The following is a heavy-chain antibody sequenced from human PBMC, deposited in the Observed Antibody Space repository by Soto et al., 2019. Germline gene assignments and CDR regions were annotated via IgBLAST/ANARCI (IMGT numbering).Heavy chain of an antibody. CDR2: ISGSGGST. D-gene: IGHD3-16*02. J-gene: IGHJ4*02. CDR1: GFTFSSYA. Sequence: GGSLSLSCAASGFTFSSYAMSWVRQAPGKGLEWVSAISGSGGSTYYADSVKGRFTISRDNSKNTLYLQMNSLRAEDTAVYYCANQIYDYIWGSYPYWGQGTLVTVSS. V-gene: IGHV3-23*01. CDR3: ANQIYDYIWGSYPY.